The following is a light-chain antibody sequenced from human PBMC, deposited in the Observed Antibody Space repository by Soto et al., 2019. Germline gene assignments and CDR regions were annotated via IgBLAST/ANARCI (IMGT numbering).Light chain of an antibody. CDR3: HQYATSPLT. CDR1: QSVGRNF. J-gene: IGKJ4*01. V-gene: IGKV3-20*01. Sequence: EIVLRQSPGTLSLSPGESTTLSCRASQSVGRNFLAWYQQKPGRAPRLLIHGASNRATGIPDRFSGSGSETDFTITISRLEPEDFAVYYCHQYATSPLTFGGGTKVEIK. CDR2: GAS.